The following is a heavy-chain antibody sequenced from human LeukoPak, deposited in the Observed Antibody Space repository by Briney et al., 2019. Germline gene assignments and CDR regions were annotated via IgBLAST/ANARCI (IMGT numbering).Heavy chain of an antibody. Sequence: GGSLRLSCAASGFTFSSYDMHWVRQATGKGLEWVSAIGTAGDTYYPGSVKGRFTISRENAKNSLYLQMNSLRAGDTAVYYCARGSSWYGGHYFDYWGQGTLVTVSS. CDR3: ARGSSWYGGHYFDY. J-gene: IGHJ4*02. D-gene: IGHD6-13*01. V-gene: IGHV3-13*01. CDR1: GFTFSSYD. CDR2: IGTAGDT.